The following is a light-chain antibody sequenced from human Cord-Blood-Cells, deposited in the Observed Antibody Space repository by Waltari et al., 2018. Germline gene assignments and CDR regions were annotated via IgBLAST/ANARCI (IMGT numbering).Light chain of an antibody. CDR2: DAS. V-gene: IGKV3-11*01. CDR3: QQRSNWPPLT. J-gene: IGKJ4*01. CDR1: QSVSSY. Sequence: EIVLTQSPATLSLSPGERATLSCRARQSVSSYLAWYQQKPVQAPRLLIYDASNRATGIPARFSGSGSATDFTLTISSLEPEDFAVYYCQQRSNWPPLTFGGGTKVEIK.